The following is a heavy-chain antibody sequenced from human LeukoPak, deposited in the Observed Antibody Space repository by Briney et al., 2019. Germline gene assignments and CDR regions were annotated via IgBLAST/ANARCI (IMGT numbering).Heavy chain of an antibody. CDR3: AKGLSSGWNLKGSDY. Sequence: GGSLRLSCAASGFTFSSYAMSWVRQAPGKGLEWVSSISGRVGSTYYADSVKGRFTISRDNSRDNSKNTVYMQMNRPRDEDTAVYYCAKGLSSGWNLKGSDYWGQGALVTVSS. J-gene: IGHJ4*02. D-gene: IGHD6-19*01. CDR1: GFTFSSYA. CDR2: ISGRVGST. V-gene: IGHV3-23*01.